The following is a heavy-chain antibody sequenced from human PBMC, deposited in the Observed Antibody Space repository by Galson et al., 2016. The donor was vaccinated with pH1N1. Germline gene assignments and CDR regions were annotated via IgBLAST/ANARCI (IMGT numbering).Heavy chain of an antibody. V-gene: IGHV5-10-1*01. Sequence: QSGAEVKKPGDSLRISCQASGYTFTTYWITWVRRLPGKGLEWMGRIDPSDSYTHYNPSFQGHVTISADESINTAYLQWSSLKASDTAIYSCARHFNLRSPTLFDPWGQGTLVTVSS. CDR3: ARHFNLRSPTLFDP. J-gene: IGHJ5*02. D-gene: IGHD3-3*02. CDR1: GYTFTTYW. CDR2: IDPSDSYT.